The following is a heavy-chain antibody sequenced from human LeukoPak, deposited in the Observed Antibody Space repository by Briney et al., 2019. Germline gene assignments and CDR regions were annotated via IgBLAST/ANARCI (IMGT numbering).Heavy chain of an antibody. CDR3: ARGRIAAARGRFDP. V-gene: IGHV4-34*01. J-gene: IGHJ5*02. Sequence: PSETLSLTCAVSGGSFSGYYWSWIRQPPGKGLEWIGEINHSGSTNYNPSLKSRVTISVDTSKNQFSLKLSSVTAADTAVYYCARGRIAAARGRFDPWGQGTLVTVSS. D-gene: IGHD6-13*01. CDR2: INHSGST. CDR1: GGSFSGYY.